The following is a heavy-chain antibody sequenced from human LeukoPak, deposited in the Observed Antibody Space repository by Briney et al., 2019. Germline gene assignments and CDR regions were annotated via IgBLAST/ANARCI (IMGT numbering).Heavy chain of an antibody. CDR2: IKQDGSDR. D-gene: IGHD3-3*01. Sequence: GGSLRLSCAASGFTFRNYWMSWVRQAPGTGLEWVANIKQDGSDRNYVTSVRGRFTISRDNAESSLYLQMNSLRVEDTAVYYCARDIRDDFWSGPYWGQGTLVTVSS. V-gene: IGHV3-7*01. CDR1: GFTFRNYW. CDR3: ARDIRDDFWSGPY. J-gene: IGHJ4*02.